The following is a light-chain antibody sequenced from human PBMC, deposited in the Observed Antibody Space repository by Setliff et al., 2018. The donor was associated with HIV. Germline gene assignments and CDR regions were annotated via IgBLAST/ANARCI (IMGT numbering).Light chain of an antibody. V-gene: IGLV2-14*01. CDR2: EVS. Sequence: QSALAQPASVSGSPGQSITISCTGTSSDVGGYNYVSWYQQHPGKAPKLMIYEVSNRPSGVSNRFSGSKSGNTASLTISGLQAEDEGDYYCCSFASGDTWSFGGGTK. CDR1: SSDVGGYNY. J-gene: IGLJ2*01. CDR3: CSFASGDTWS.